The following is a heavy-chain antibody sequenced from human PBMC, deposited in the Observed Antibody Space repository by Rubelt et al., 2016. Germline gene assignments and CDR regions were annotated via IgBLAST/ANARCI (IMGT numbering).Heavy chain of an antibody. D-gene: IGHD6-19*01. J-gene: IGHJ4*02. CDR1: GEPLSNYL. Sequence: QVRLQQWGGGLLKASETPSLTCAVYGEPLSNYLWTWVRQSPGKGLEWIGEVSHSGGPNSIPSLEGRLTTSMDTSRKQVSMRLTSVVAADSATYYCVRGPDSLDISGFLHWGQGVPVTVSS. V-gene: IGHV4-34*02. CDR3: VRGPDSLDISGFLH. CDR2: VSHSGGP.